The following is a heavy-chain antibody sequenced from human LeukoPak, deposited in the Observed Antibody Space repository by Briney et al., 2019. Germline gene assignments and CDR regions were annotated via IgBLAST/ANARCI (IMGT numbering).Heavy chain of an antibody. CDR2: IKSKTDGGTT. CDR3: TTSSGYSGDAFDI. CDR1: GFIFSNAW. V-gene: IGHV3-15*01. D-gene: IGHD3-22*01. J-gene: IGHJ3*02. Sequence: GGSLRLSCAASGFIFSNAWMSWVRQAPGKGLEWVGRIKSKTDGGTTDYAAPVKGRFTISRDDSKNTLYLQMNSLKTEDTAVYYCTTSSGYSGDAFDIWGQGTMVTVSS.